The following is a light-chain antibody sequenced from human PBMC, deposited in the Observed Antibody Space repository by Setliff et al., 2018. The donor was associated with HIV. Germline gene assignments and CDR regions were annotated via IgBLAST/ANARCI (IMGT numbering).Light chain of an antibody. V-gene: IGLV3-21*03. J-gene: IGLJ1*01. CDR3: QVWDSSSDHHV. CDR2: DDN. CDR1: NIGSKS. Sequence: SYELTQPPSVSVAPGKTARITCGGNNIGSKSVHWYQQKPVQAPVLVVYDDNDRPSGIPERVSGSNSGNKATLTISRVEAGDEADYYCQVWDSSSDHHVFGTGTKVTVL.